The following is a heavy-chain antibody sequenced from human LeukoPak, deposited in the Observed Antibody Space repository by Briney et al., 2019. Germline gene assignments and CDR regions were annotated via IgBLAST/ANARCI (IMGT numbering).Heavy chain of an antibody. D-gene: IGHD5-24*01. CDR3: ARDMGDGYNWFDY. V-gene: IGHV3-53*01. CDR1: GFTVSSNY. Sequence: PGGSLRLSCAASGFTVSSNYMSWVRQAPGKGLEWVSVIYSGGSTYYADSVKGRFTISRDNSKNTLYLQMNSLRAEDTAVYYCARDMGDGYNWFDYWGQGTLVTVSS. CDR2: IYSGGST. J-gene: IGHJ4*02.